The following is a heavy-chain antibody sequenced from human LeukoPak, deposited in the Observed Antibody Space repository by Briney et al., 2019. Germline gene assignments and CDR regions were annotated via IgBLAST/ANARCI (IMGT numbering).Heavy chain of an antibody. J-gene: IGHJ6*03. CDR1: GGSFSGYY. V-gene: IGHV4-34*01. CDR2: INHSGST. CDR3: ARGRGSSSFVSRYYYYYMDV. Sequence: SETLSLTCAVYGGSFSGYYWSWIRQPPGKGLEWSGEINHSGSTNYNPSLKSRVTISVDTSKNQFSLKLSSVTAADTAVYYCARGRGSSSFVSRYYYYYMDVWGKGTTVTVSS. D-gene: IGHD6-6*01.